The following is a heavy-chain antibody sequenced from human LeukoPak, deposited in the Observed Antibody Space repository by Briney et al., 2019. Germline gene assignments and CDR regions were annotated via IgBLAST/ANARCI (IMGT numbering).Heavy chain of an antibody. V-gene: IGHV3-30*04. Sequence: GGPLRLSCAASGFIFRSYAMHWVRQAPGEGLEWVALISYDGSNEYYADSLKGRFTISRDNSKNTLYLQMNSLRAEDTAVYYCARSFSGSYPDFDYWGQGTLVTVSS. J-gene: IGHJ4*02. CDR3: ARSFSGSYPDFDY. CDR1: GFIFRSYA. D-gene: IGHD1-26*01. CDR2: ISYDGSNE.